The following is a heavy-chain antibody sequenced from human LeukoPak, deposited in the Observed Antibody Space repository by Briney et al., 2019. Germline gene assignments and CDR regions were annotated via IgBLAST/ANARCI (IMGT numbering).Heavy chain of an antibody. CDR2: INHSGST. V-gene: IGHV4-34*01. J-gene: IGHJ4*02. D-gene: IGHD5-12*01. CDR1: GGSFSGYY. CDR3: ARIGMVATNY. Sequence: SQTLSLTCAAYGGSFSGYYWGWIRQPPGKGLEWIGEINHSGSTNYNPSLKSRVTISVDASKNQFSLKLSSVTAADTAVYYCARIGMVATNYWGQGTLVTVSS.